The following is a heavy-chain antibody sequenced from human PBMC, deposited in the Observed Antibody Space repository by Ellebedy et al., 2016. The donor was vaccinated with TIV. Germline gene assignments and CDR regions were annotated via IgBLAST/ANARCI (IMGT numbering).Heavy chain of an antibody. CDR1: GYAFKTYG. CDR2: IYPDSDDT. D-gene: IGHD3-22*01. Sequence: AASVKVSCKASGYAFKTYGINWVRQAPGQGLEWMGWIYPDSDDTYSAPNLQGRLTMTTDTSTTNVYMELRSLTSDDTAVYYCARDYPYYESGNYWGQGTMVTVSS. J-gene: IGHJ4*02. CDR3: ARDYPYYESGNY. V-gene: IGHV1-18*01.